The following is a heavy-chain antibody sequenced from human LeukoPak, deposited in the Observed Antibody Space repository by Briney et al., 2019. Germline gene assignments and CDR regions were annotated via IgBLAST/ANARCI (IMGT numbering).Heavy chain of an antibody. CDR3: AREGTESSSWGFDY. V-gene: IGHV4-34*01. D-gene: IGHD6-6*01. J-gene: IGHJ4*02. CDR2: INHSGST. Sequence: SATLSLTCAVYGGSFSGYYWSWIRQPPGKGLEWIGEINHSGSTNYNPSLKSRVTISVDTSKNQFSLKLSSVTAADTAVYYCAREGTESSSWGFDYWGQGTLVTVSS. CDR1: GGSFSGYY.